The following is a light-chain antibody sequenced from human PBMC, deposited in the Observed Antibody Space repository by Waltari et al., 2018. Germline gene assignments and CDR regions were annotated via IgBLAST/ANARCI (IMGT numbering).Light chain of an antibody. CDR3: QSIDVDALT. CDR2: KDT. CDR1: VLPKQY. Sequence: SFELTQPPSVSVSPGQTATITCSGDVLPKQYVSWYQQKPGQAPVLLINKDTERPSGIPERFSGSTSGTGTTVTLTIGGVQAEDEADYYCQSIDVDALTFGGGTKLTVL. V-gene: IGLV3-25*03. J-gene: IGLJ2*01.